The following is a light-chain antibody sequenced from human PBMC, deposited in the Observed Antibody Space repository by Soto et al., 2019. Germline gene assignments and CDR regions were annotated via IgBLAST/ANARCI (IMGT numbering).Light chain of an antibody. V-gene: IGKV3-20*01. Sequence: VLTQSPGTLSLSPGERATLSCRASRSVGSNYLAWYQQKPGQAPRLLISATSRRATGIPDRFSGSGSGTDFTLPSSRLEPEDFSVYYCQQYADSPLLSFGGGTRLEI. CDR1: RSVGSNY. J-gene: IGKJ4*01. CDR2: ATS. CDR3: QQYADSPLLS.